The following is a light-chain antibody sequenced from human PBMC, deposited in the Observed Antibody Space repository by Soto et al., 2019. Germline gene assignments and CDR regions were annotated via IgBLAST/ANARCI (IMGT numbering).Light chain of an antibody. V-gene: IGKV3-11*01. Sequence: EIVLTQSPATLSLSPGERATLSCWASQSVSSYLAWYQQKPGQAPRLLIYDASNRATGIPARFSGSGSGTDFTLTISSLEPEDFAVYYCQHRSNWPPITFGQGTRLEI. CDR2: DAS. J-gene: IGKJ5*01. CDR1: QSVSSY. CDR3: QHRSNWPPIT.